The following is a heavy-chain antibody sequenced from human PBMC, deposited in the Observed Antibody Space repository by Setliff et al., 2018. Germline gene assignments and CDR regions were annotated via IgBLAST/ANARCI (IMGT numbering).Heavy chain of an antibody. J-gene: IGHJ4*02. CDR1: GYIFAGYY. D-gene: IGHD6-13*01. CDR2: INPNSGGA. Sequence: ASVKVSCKASGYIFAGYYMHWVRQTPGQGLEWMGWINPNSGGANYAQKFQGRVTMTRDTSTSTVYLDLSGLTSEDTAVYYCGRAGVAAADRKGLLDHWGQGTLVTVSS. CDR3: GRAGVAAADRKGLLDH. V-gene: IGHV1-2*02.